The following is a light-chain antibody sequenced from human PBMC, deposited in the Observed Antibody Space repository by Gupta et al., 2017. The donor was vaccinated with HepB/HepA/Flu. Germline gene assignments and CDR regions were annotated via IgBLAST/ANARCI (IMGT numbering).Light chain of an antibody. V-gene: IGKV1-39*01. J-gene: IGKJ1*01. CDR2: AAS. CDR3: QQTYRIPGT. CDR1: QSISVY. Sequence: DIQMTQSPSSLSASIGDRVTITCRASQSISVYLNWYQQKSGKAPKLLIHAASNLQSGVPSRFSGSGSGTDFTLTITRLQPEDFATFYCQQTYRIPGTFGQGTKVEIK.